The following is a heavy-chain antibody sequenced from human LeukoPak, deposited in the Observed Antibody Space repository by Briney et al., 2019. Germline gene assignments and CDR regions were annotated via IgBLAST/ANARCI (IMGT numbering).Heavy chain of an antibody. Sequence: GGSLRLSCAASGFTFSSYATSWVRQAPGKGLEWVSAISGSGGSTYYADSVKGRFTISRDSSKNTVYLQMNSLRAEDTAVYYCANTRAEQELAIWGQGTLVTVSS. CDR3: ANTRAEQELAI. V-gene: IGHV3-23*01. CDR1: GFTFSSYA. D-gene: IGHD6-13*01. J-gene: IGHJ4*02. CDR2: ISGSGGST.